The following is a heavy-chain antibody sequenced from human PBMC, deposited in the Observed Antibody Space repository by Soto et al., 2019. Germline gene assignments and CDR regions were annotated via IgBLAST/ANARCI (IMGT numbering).Heavy chain of an antibody. D-gene: IGHD6-19*01. CDR1: GGSISSYY. CDR3: ARHSSGWYVGAFDI. V-gene: IGHV4-59*08. J-gene: IGHJ3*02. Sequence: LETLSLTCTVSGGSISSYYWSWNRQPPGKGLEWIGYIYYSGSTNYNPSLKSRVTISVDTSKNQFSLKLSSVTAADTAVYYCARHSSGWYVGAFDIWGQGTMVTVSS. CDR2: IYYSGST.